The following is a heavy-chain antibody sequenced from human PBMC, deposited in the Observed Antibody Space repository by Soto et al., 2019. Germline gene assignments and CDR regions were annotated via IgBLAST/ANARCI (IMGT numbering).Heavy chain of an antibody. CDR2: IRGYNGDT. CDR1: GYTFTNHG. J-gene: IGHJ4*02. V-gene: IGHV1-18*04. CDR3: ARDVEYSTSLCEH. D-gene: IGHD4-4*01. Sequence: QVQMKQSGGEVKKPGASVKVSCKTSGYTFTNHGVNWVRQAPGQGLEWLGYIRGYNGDTDYDQKLQDRFTMSIDKTTNTVVMELRNLRSDDTAGYYCARDVEYSTSLCEHWGQGTPVIVS.